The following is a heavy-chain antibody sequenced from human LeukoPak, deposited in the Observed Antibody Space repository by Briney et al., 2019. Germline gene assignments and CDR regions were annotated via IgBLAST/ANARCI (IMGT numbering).Heavy chain of an antibody. CDR3: ARVASDTAMVTGY. CDR1: GFTFDDYD. V-gene: IGHV3-20*04. Sequence: GGSLRLSCAASGFTFDDYDMSWVRQAPGKGLEWVSNINWNAGNAGYADSVKGRFTISRDNAKNSLYLQMNSLRAEDTAVYYCARVASDTAMVTGYWGQGTLVTVSS. CDR2: INWNAGNA. D-gene: IGHD5-18*01. J-gene: IGHJ4*02.